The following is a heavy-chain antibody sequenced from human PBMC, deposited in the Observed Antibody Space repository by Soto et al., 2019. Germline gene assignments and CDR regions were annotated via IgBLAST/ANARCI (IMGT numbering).Heavy chain of an antibody. CDR3: ARLYCTTSTCDSWFDP. D-gene: IGHD2-2*01. CDR2: IDPRDSYV. V-gene: IGHV5-10-1*01. Sequence: GEFLKISCTGFGYTFTTFWISWVRQMPGKGLEWMGRIDPRDSYVNYSPSFQGHVTISADKSISTAYLQWGSLKASDTAMYYCARLYCTTSTCDSWFDPWGQGTLVTVSS. CDR1: GYTFTTFW. J-gene: IGHJ5*02.